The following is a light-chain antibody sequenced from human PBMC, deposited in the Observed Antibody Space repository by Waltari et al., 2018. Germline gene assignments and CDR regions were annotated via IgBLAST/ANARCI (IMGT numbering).Light chain of an antibody. CDR2: DVT. V-gene: IGLV2-14*03. J-gene: IGLJ1*01. CDR3: CSYARSNTYV. CDR1: SNDVGGYTP. Sequence: QSALTHPASVSGSPGQSITISSTCTSNDVGGYTPITWYQQHPGKAPKLIIYDVTKRPSGVSDRFSGSKSGNTASLTISGLQAEDEADYYCCSYARSNTYVFGTGTKVTVL.